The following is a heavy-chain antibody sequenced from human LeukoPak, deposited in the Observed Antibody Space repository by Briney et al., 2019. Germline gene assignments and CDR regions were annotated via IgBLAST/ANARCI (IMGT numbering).Heavy chain of an antibody. V-gene: IGHV4-30-2*01. CDR1: GGSISSGGYS. J-gene: IGHJ4*02. CDR2: IYHSGST. Sequence: SQTLSLTCAVSGGSISSGGYSWSWIRQPPGKGLEWIGYIYHSGSTYYNPSLKSRITISVDRSKNQFSLKLSSVTAADTAVYYCARYGTQDYYDSSGRFDYWGQGTLVTVSS. CDR3: ARYGTQDYYDSSGRFDY. D-gene: IGHD3-22*01.